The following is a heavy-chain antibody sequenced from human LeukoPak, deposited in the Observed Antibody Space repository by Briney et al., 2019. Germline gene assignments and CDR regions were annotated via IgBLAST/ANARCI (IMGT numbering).Heavy chain of an antibody. CDR2: IKQDGSEK. D-gene: IGHD6-13*01. CDR3: ARGHSSNWDHTLDI. CDR1: GFTFSTYW. Sequence: GGSLRLSCAASGFTFSTYWMSWVGQAPGKGLEGVANIKQDGSEKYYVDSVRGRFTISRDNAKKSLYLEINIPRADDTAVYYCARGHSSNWDHTLDIWGQGTMVTVSS. J-gene: IGHJ3*02. V-gene: IGHV3-7*04.